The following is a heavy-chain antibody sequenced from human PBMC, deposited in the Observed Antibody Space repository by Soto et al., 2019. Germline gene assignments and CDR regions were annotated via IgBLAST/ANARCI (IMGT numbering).Heavy chain of an antibody. CDR3: ARYHPLDTASVDY. CDR2: ISSSGSTI. D-gene: IGHD5-18*01. Sequence: GGSLRLSCAASGFTFSDYYMSWIRQAPGKGLEWVSYISSSGSTIYYADSVKGRFTISRDNAKNSLYLQMNSLRAEDTAVYYCARYHPLDTASVDYWGQGTLVTVSS. CDR1: GFTFSDYY. J-gene: IGHJ4*02. V-gene: IGHV3-11*01.